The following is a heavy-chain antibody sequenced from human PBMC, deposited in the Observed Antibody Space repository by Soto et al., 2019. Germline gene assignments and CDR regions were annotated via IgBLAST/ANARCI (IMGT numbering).Heavy chain of an antibody. CDR1: GGSLGSYY. J-gene: IGHJ6*02. V-gene: IGHV4-59*01. CDR2: VFYTGRA. D-gene: IGHD3-3*01. Sequence: QVQLQESGPGLVEASETLSLTCTVSGGSLGSYYWSWIRQPPGKGLEWIGYVFYTGRANYNASLNSRVSIYLDTSNYPFPRKLSSVTAADTAVYYCARDGDGRMTTTPYYYTGMDVWGPGTTVTVSS. CDR3: ARDGDGRMTTTPYYYTGMDV.